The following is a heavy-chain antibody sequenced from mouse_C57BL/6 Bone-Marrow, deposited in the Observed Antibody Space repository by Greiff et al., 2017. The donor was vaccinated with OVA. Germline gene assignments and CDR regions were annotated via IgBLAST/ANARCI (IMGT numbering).Heavy chain of an antibody. CDR2: IRSKSNNYAT. J-gene: IGHJ4*01. D-gene: IGHD1-1*02. Sequence: EVQLVESGGGLVQPKGSLKLSCAASGFSFNTYAMNWVRQAPGKGLEWVARIRSKSNNYATYYADSVKDRFTISRDDSESMLYLQMNNLKTEDTAMYYCVRHVWCYYAMDYWGQGTSVTVSS. V-gene: IGHV10-1*01. CDR1: GFSFNTYA. CDR3: VRHVWCYYAMDY.